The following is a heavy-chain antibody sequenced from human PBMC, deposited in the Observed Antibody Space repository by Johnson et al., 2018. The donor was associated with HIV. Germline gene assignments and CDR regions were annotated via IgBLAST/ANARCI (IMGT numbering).Heavy chain of an antibody. CDR3: ASGEDDGF. Sequence: QVQLVESGGVVVQPGRSVRLSCSASGFTFSRHAMHWVRQAPGKGLEWVAFIRYDGSYKYYADSVKGRFTISRDNSKNTLSLHMNSLRAEDTTVYFCASGEDDGFWGQGTMVTVSS. J-gene: IGHJ3*01. D-gene: IGHD5-24*01. CDR1: GFTFSRHA. V-gene: IGHV3-30-3*01. CDR2: IRYDGSYK.